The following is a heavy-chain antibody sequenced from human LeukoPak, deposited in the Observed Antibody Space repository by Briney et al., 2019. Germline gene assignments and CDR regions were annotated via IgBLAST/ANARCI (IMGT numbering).Heavy chain of an antibody. CDR1: GGSIYNYH. D-gene: IGHD3-22*01. Sequence: SETLSLTCIVSGGSIYNYHWSWVRQPPGEGLEWISYIYHSGSTDSNPSLKGRVTTSVDTSKNQFSLSLRSVTAADTAVYYCAGTIVGKWAIDYWGQGTLVTVSS. CDR2: IYHSGST. CDR3: AGTIVGKWAIDY. V-gene: IGHV4-59*08. J-gene: IGHJ4*02.